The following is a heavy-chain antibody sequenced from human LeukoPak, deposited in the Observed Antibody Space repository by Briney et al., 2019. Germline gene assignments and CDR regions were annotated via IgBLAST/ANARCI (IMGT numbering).Heavy chain of an antibody. Sequence: RPGGSLRLSCAASGFTFDDYAMHWVRHAPGKGLEWVSGISWNSGSIGYADSVKGRFTISRDNAKNSLYLQMNSLRAEDTALYYCAKSRGREQQLVGLFDYWGQGTLVTVSS. D-gene: IGHD6-13*01. V-gene: IGHV3-9*01. J-gene: IGHJ4*02. CDR3: AKSRGREQQLVGLFDY. CDR1: GFTFDDYA. CDR2: ISWNSGSI.